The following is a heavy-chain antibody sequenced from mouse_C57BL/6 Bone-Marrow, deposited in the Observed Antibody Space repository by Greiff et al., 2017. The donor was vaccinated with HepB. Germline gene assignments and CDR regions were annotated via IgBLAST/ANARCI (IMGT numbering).Heavy chain of an antibody. CDR3: ARYRAYYGSSYYFDY. CDR1: GYTFTSYW. J-gene: IGHJ2*01. D-gene: IGHD1-1*01. V-gene: IGHV1-64*01. Sequence: QVQLKQPGAELVKPGASVKLSCKASGYTFTSYWMHWVKQRPGQGLEWIGMIHPNSGSTNYNEKFKSKATLTVDKSSSTAYMQLSSLTSEDSAVYYCARYRAYYGSSYYFDYWGQGTTLTVSS. CDR2: IHPNSGST.